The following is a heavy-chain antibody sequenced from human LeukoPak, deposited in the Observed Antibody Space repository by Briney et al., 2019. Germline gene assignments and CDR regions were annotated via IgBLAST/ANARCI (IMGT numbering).Heavy chain of an antibody. CDR2: ISYDGSNK. CDR1: GFTFSSYW. V-gene: IGHV3-30*18. CDR3: AKDRYCSGGSCYYMDV. D-gene: IGHD2-15*01. J-gene: IGHJ6*03. Sequence: GGSLRLSCAASGFTFSSYWMSWVRQAPGKGLEWVAVISYDGSNKYYADSVKGRFTISRDNSKNTLYLQMNSLRAEDTAVYYCAKDRYCSGGSCYYMDVWGKGTTVTVSS.